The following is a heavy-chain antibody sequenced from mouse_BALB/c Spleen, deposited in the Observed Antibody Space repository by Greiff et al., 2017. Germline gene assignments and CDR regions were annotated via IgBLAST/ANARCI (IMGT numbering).Heavy chain of an antibody. Sequence: QVQLQQSAAELARPGASVKMSCKASGYTFTSYTMHWVKQRHGQGLEWIGYINPSSGYTESNQKFKDKTTLTADKSSSTAYMQLSRLTSEDSAVYSSARDPLEGFDYWGEGTTRTVSS. CDR3: ARDPLEGFDY. CDR2: INPSSGYT. CDR1: GYTFTSYT. J-gene: IGHJ2*01. V-gene: IGHV1-4*02.